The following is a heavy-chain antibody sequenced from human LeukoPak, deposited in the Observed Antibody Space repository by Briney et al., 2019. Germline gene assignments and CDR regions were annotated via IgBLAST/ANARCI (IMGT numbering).Heavy chain of an antibody. Sequence: GGSLRLSCAASGFTFSNYYMHWVRQVPGTGLVWVSRITSDGSTTGYADSVKGRFTISRDNGKNTLYLQMNGLRAEDTAVYYCARDQGSYGLFDYWGQGTLVTVSS. CDR2: ITSDGSTT. D-gene: IGHD5-18*01. J-gene: IGHJ4*02. V-gene: IGHV3-74*01. CDR3: ARDQGSYGLFDY. CDR1: GFTFSNYY.